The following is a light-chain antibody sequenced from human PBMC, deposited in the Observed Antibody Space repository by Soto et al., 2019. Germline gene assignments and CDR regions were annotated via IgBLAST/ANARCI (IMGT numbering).Light chain of an antibody. CDR2: GAS. V-gene: IGKV3-20*01. CDR1: QSVSNNY. J-gene: IGKJ1*01. Sequence: EIVLTQSPGTLSLSPGERATLSCRASQSVSNNYLAWYQQKPGQAPRLVIYGASSRGTGIPDRFSASGSGIDFTLTISRLEPEDFAVYYCQQYISSPLAFGQGTKVEIK. CDR3: QQYISSPLA.